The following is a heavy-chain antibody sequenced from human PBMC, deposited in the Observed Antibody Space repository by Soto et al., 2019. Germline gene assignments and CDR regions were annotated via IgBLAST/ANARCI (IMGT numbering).Heavy chain of an antibody. J-gene: IGHJ4*02. CDR2: ISSNGGST. D-gene: IGHD5-18*01. CDR3: VKTLQYSYGLPH. Sequence: GSLRLSCAASGFTFSSYAMSWVRQAPGKGLEWVSAISSNGGSTYYADSVKGRFTISRDNSKNTLYLQMSSLRAEDTAVYYCVKTLQYSYGLPHWGQGTLVTVSS. CDR1: GFTFSSYA. V-gene: IGHV3-64D*06.